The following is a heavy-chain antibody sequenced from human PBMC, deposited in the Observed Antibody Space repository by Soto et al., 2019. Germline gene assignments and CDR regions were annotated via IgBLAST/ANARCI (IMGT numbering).Heavy chain of an antibody. J-gene: IGHJ5*02. CDR3: ARDGVGIAAEHNWFDP. Sequence: EVQLVESGGGLVQPGGSLRLSCAASGFTVSSNYMSWVRQAPGKGLEWVSVIYSGGSTYYADSVKGRFTISRDNSKNTLYHQMNSLRAEDTAVYYCARDGVGIAAEHNWFDPWGQGTLVTVSS. V-gene: IGHV3-66*01. CDR2: IYSGGST. CDR1: GFTVSSNY. D-gene: IGHD6-13*01.